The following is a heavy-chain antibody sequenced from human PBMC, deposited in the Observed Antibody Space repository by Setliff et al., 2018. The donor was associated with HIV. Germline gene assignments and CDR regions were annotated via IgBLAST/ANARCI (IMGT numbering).Heavy chain of an antibody. V-gene: IGHV1-18*01. J-gene: IGHJ4*02. CDR2: INTHSGYT. Sequence: ASVKVSCKASGYTFNNYGISWVRQAPGQGLEWMGWINTHSGYTNYAQNVQGRVTVTMDTSTSTAYMELRSLKSDDTAVYYCASSRRGSYAIDNWGQGTLVTVSS. D-gene: IGHD3-16*01. CDR3: ASSRRGSYAIDN. CDR1: GYTFNNYG.